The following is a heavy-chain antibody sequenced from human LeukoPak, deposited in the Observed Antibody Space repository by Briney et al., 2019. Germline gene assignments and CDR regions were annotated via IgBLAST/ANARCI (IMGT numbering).Heavy chain of an antibody. V-gene: IGHV3-11*01. CDR2: ISSSGSTI. J-gene: IGHJ4*02. CDR1: GFTFSDFY. CDR3: ARLPPYCGGDCFRFDY. Sequence: GGSLRLSCAASGFTFSDFYMSWIRQAPGKGLEWVSYISSSGSTIYYADSVKGRFTISRDNAKNSLYLQMNSLRAEDTAVYYCARLPPYCGGDCFRFDYWGQGTLVTVSS. D-gene: IGHD2-21*02.